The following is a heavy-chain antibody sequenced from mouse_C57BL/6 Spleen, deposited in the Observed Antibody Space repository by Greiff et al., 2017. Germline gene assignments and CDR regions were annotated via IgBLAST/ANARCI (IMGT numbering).Heavy chain of an antibody. D-gene: IGHD1-1*01. Sequence: VKVVESGPGLVQPSQSLSITCTVSGFSLTSYGVHWVRQSPGKGLEWLGVIWSGGSTDYNAAFISRLSISKDNSKSQVFFKMNSLQADDTAIYYCARNGYYGSRGAMDYWGQGTSVTVSS. J-gene: IGHJ4*01. CDR2: IWSGGST. CDR1: GFSLTSYG. V-gene: IGHV2-2*01. CDR3: ARNGYYGSRGAMDY.